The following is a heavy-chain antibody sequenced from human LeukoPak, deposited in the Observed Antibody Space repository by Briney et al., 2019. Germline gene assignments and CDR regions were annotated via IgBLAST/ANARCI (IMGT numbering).Heavy chain of an antibody. J-gene: IGHJ5*02. CDR1: GLTFRNYA. CDR2: IWYDGTEK. Sequence: PGRSLRLSCAASGLTFRNYAMHWVRQAPGGGLEWVAVIWYDGTEKYYAASVMGRFTISRDSSENTLYLQMNGLRTEDTGVYYCARVNGPNNGYYYTLDLWGQGTPVTVSS. CDR3: ARVNGPNNGYYYTLDL. V-gene: IGHV3-33*01. D-gene: IGHD3-22*01.